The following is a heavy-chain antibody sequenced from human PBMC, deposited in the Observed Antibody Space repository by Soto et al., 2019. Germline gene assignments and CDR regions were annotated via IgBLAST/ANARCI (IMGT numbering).Heavy chain of an antibody. V-gene: IGHV6-1*01. D-gene: IGHD2-2*01. J-gene: IGHJ6*03. CDR3: ARGEGYCSSTSCSIHYYYYYMDV. CDR2: TYYRSKWYN. Sequence: SQTLSLTCAISGDSFSSNSAAWNWIRQSPSRGLEWLGRTYYRSKWYNDYAVSVKSRITINPDTSKNQFSLQLNSVTPEDTAVYYCARGEGYCSSTSCSIHYYYYYMDVWGKGTTVTVSS. CDR1: GDSFSSNSAA.